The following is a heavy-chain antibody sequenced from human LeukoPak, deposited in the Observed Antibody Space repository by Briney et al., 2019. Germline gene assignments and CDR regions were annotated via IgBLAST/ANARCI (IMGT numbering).Heavy chain of an antibody. CDR1: GFTFSSYV. Sequence: GGSLRLSCAASGFTFSSYVMHWVREAPGKGLEWVAVISYDGSNKYYADSVKGRFTISRDNSKNTLYLQMNSLRPEDTSVYYCAKTGSGWYFDYWGQGTLVTVSS. D-gene: IGHD6-19*01. J-gene: IGHJ4*02. V-gene: IGHV3-30*18. CDR2: ISYDGSNK. CDR3: AKTGSGWYFDY.